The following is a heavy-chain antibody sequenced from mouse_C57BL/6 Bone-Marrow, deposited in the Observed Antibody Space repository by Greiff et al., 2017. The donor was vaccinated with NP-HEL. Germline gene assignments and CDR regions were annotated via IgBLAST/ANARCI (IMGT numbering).Heavy chain of an antibody. CDR1: GYTFTSYW. Sequence: VQLQQPGAELVRPGSSVKLSCKASGYTFTSYWMHWVKQRPIQGLEWIGNIDPSDSETNYNQKFKDKATLTVDKSSSTAYMQLSSLTSEDSAVYYCARGVVAYYYAMDYWGQGTSVTVSS. CDR3: ARGVVAYYYAMDY. CDR2: IDPSDSET. J-gene: IGHJ4*01. D-gene: IGHD1-1*01. V-gene: IGHV1-52*01.